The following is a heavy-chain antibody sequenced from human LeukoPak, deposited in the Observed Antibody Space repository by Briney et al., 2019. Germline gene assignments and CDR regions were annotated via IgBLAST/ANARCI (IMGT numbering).Heavy chain of an antibody. Sequence: SETLSLTCTVSGYSISSRYYWGWIRQPPGKGLEWIGSMYYSGSTYYNPSLKSRVTISVDTSKNHFSLKLSSVTAADTAVYYCARDFRGGYDFWSGYYTPYYFDYWGQGTLVTVSP. D-gene: IGHD3-3*01. V-gene: IGHV4-38-2*02. CDR2: MYYSGST. J-gene: IGHJ4*02. CDR3: ARDFRGGYDFWSGYYTPYYFDY. CDR1: GYSISSRYY.